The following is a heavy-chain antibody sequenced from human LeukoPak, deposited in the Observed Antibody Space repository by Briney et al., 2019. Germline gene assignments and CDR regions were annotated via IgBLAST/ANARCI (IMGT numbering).Heavy chain of an antibody. Sequence: ASVKVSCKASGYTFTSYGISWVGQAPGQGLEWMGWISAYNGNTNYAQKLQGRVTMTTDTSTSTAYMELRSLRSDDTAVYYCARDSASGTMVRGVIITPLYYYGMDVWGQGTTVTVSS. CDR2: ISAYNGNT. J-gene: IGHJ6*02. V-gene: IGHV1-18*01. CDR3: ARDSASGTMVRGVIITPLYYYGMDV. CDR1: GYTFTSYG. D-gene: IGHD3-10*01.